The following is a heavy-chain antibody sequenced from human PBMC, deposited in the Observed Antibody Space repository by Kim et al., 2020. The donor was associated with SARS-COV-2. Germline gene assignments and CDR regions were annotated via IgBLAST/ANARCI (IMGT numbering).Heavy chain of an antibody. CDR3: ATAYCGGDCYSGDAFDI. CDR2: IYPGDSDT. Sequence: GESLKISCKGSGYSFTSYWIGWVRQMPGKGLEWMGIIYPGDSDTRYSPSFQGQVTISADKSISTAYLQWSSLKASDTAMYYCATAYCGGDCYSGDAFDIWGQGTMVTVSS. J-gene: IGHJ3*02. CDR1: GYSFTSYW. V-gene: IGHV5-51*01. D-gene: IGHD2-21*02.